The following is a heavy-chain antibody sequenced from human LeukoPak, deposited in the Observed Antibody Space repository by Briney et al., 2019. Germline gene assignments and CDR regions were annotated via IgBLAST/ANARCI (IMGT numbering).Heavy chain of an antibody. V-gene: IGHV3-48*02. CDR1: GFTFSPYS. CDR3: ARDKDFASDY. Sequence: GGSLRLSCAASGFTFSPYSMNWVRQAPGKGLEWVSYISGGSDTISYADSVKGRFSISRDNAKNSLYLQMSSLRDEDTAVYYCARDKDFASDYWGQGTLVTISS. J-gene: IGHJ4*02. CDR2: ISGGSDTI. D-gene: IGHD3/OR15-3a*01.